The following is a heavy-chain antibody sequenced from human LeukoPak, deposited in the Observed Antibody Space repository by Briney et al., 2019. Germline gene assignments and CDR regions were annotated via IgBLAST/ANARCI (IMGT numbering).Heavy chain of an antibody. V-gene: IGHV3-30*04. CDR3: ARDLELSAVYYFDP. CDR2: ISSGSEK. D-gene: IGHD3-3*01. CDR1: GFTFSIFP. J-gene: IGHJ4*02. Sequence: GGSLRLSCEASGFTFSIFPMHWVRQAPGKGLEWVALISSGSEKYYADSVKGRFTISRDNSKNMLYLQMNSLRADDTAVYYCARDLELSAVYYFDPWGQGTLVIVSS.